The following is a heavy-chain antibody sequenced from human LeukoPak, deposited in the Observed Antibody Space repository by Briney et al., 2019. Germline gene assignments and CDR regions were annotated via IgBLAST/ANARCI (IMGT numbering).Heavy chain of an antibody. CDR1: GYTFTSCD. Sequence: ASVKLSCKVSGYTFTSCDIWGLRQAPARRGEGRRWMNPNSGNTGYAQKFQGRVTITRNTSISTAYMELSSLRSEDTAVYYCARSVARGQFDPWGQGTLVTVSS. V-gene: IGHV1-8*03. J-gene: IGHJ5*02. D-gene: IGHD2-21*01. CDR2: MNPNSGNT. CDR3: ARSVARGQFDP.